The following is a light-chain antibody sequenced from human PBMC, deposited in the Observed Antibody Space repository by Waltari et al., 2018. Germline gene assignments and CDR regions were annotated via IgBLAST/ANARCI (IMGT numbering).Light chain of an antibody. V-gene: IGLV2-23*02. CDR3: CSCAIINSWV. CDR1: SSDIGTYNL. Sequence: QSALTQPASVSGSPGQSITISCIGTSSDIGTYNLVSWYQQSPGKAPKLIIFDVSKPPSGISHRFSGSNSANTSSLITARLHAEDEAYYYCCSCAIINSWVFGGGTKVTVL. CDR2: DVS. J-gene: IGLJ3*02.